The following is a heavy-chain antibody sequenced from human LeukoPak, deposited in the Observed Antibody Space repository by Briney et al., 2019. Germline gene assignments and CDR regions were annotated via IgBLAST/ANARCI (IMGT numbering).Heavy chain of an antibody. Sequence: ASVKVSCXASGGTFSSYAISWVRQAPGQGLEWMGGIIPIFGTANYAQKFQGRVTITADESTSTAYMELSSLRSEDTAVYYCARRVSRSYYDSSGYGGWYFDLWGRGTLVTVSS. CDR1: GGTFSSYA. D-gene: IGHD3-22*01. J-gene: IGHJ2*01. CDR3: ARRVSRSYYDSSGYGGWYFDL. V-gene: IGHV1-69*01. CDR2: IIPIFGTA.